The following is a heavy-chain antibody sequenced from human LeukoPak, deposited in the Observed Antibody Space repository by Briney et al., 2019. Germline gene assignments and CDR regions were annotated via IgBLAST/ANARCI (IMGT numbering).Heavy chain of an antibody. Sequence: SETLSLTCTVSGGSISSSSYYWGWIRQPPWKGLEWIGSIYYSGSTYYNPPLKSRVTISVDTSKSQFSLKLSSVTAADTAVYYCARDQEGQLDYWGQGTLVTVSS. J-gene: IGHJ4*02. V-gene: IGHV4-39*07. D-gene: IGHD6-6*01. CDR1: GGSISSSSYY. CDR3: ARDQEGQLDY. CDR2: IYYSGST.